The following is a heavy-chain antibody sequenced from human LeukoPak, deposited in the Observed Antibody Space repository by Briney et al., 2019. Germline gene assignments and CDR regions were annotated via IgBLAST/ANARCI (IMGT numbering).Heavy chain of an antibody. CDR3: ARQRGWLHKTFDY. D-gene: IGHD5-24*01. J-gene: IGHJ4*02. CDR1: GGSFSGYY. CDR2: INHSGST. V-gene: IGHV4-34*01. Sequence: PSETLSLTCAVCGGSFSGYYWSWIRQPPGKGLEWIGEINHSGSTNYNPSLKSRVTISVDTSKNQFSLKLSSVTAADTAVYYCARQRGWLHKTFDYWGQGTLVTVSS.